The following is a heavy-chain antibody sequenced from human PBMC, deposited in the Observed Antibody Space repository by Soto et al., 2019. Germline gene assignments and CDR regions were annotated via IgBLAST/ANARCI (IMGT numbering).Heavy chain of an antibody. D-gene: IGHD2-2*01. CDR3: ARVPMATTTSCDYGMDV. CDR1: DFAFRRNY. Sequence: GGSLRLACGALDFAFRRNYMSWGRPAPGKGLEGGAVIFSGGSTYYADCVKGRSTISRDNPKNTLSLQMNSLRAEATAVYYSARVPMATTTSCDYGMDVWRQGSTDTVTS. V-gene: IGHV3-53*01. J-gene: IGHJ6*02. CDR2: IFSGGST.